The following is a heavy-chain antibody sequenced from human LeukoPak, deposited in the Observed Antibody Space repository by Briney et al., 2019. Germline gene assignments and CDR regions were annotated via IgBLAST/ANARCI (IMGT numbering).Heavy chain of an antibody. CDR1: GGSISSSSYY. Sequence: PSETLSLTCNVSGGSISSSSYYWGWIRQPPGKGLEWIGSIYYSGSTYYNPSLKSRVTISVDTSKNQFSLKLSSVTAADTAVYYCARLEGSGSYYKRDYWGQGTLVAVSS. D-gene: IGHD3-10*01. CDR2: IYYSGST. J-gene: IGHJ4*02. V-gene: IGHV4-39*01. CDR3: ARLEGSGSYYKRDY.